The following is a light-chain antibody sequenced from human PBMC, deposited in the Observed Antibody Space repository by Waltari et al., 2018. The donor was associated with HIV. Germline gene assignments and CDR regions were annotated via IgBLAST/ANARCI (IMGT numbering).Light chain of an antibody. V-gene: IGKV3-20*01. CDR1: QSVSNSY. Sequence: EIVLTQSPGTLSLSLGERATLSCRASQSVSNSYLAWYQQNPGQAPRLLIYGASSRSTSIPDRFSGSGSGTDFTLSISRLEPEDFAVYYCQQYSSSPRYTFGQGTKLEI. CDR2: GAS. CDR3: QQYSSSPRYT. J-gene: IGKJ2*01.